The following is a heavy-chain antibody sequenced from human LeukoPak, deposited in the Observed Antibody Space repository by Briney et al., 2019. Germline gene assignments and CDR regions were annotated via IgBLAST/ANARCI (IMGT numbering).Heavy chain of an antibody. D-gene: IGHD5-12*01. CDR1: GFTFSSYS. J-gene: IGHJ4*02. V-gene: IGHV3-21*01. CDR3: ARDSGHSGYDLDY. CDR2: ISSSSYI. Sequence: KTGGSLRLSCAASGFTFSSYSMNWVRQAPGKGLEWVSSISSSSYIYYADSVKGRFTISRDNAKNSLYLQMNSLRAEDTAVYYCARDSGHSGYDLDYWGQGTLVTVSS.